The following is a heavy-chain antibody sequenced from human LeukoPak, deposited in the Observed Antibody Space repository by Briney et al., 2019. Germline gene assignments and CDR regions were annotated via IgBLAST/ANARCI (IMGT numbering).Heavy chain of an antibody. CDR3: ASRGRIVGASDAFDI. D-gene: IGHD1-26*01. CDR1: GFSFSNYG. V-gene: IGHV3-30*02. CDR2: IRYDGSNE. Sequence: GSLRLSCAASGFSFSNYGMHWVRQAPGKGLEWVAFIRYDGSNEYCADSVKGRFTISRDNSKNTLHLQMNSLRAEDTAVYYCASRGRIVGASDAFDIWGQGTMVTVSS. J-gene: IGHJ3*02.